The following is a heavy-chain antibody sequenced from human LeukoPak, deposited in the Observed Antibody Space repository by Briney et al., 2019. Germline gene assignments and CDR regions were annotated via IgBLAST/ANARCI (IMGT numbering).Heavy chain of an antibody. CDR3: ARGLFLSGYLDAFDI. V-gene: IGHV3-53*01. D-gene: IGHD3-22*01. CDR1: GFTVSNKY. J-gene: IGHJ3*02. Sequence: GGSLRLSCAASGFTVSNKYMTLVRQAPGKGLGWVSLIYSDGRTYYADSVKGRCTISRDGSKNTLYLQMNSPRVDDTAVYYCARGLFLSGYLDAFDIWGQGTVVTVSS. CDR2: IYSDGRT.